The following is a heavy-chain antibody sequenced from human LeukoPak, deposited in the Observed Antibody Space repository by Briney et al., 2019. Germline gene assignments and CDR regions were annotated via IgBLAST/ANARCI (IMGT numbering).Heavy chain of an antibody. J-gene: IGHJ4*02. CDR2: ISSNGGST. D-gene: IGHD5-18*01. Sequence: PGGSLRLSCSASGFTFSSYAMHWVRQAPGKGLEYVSAISSNGGSTYYADSVKGRFTISRDNSKNTLYLQMNNLRVEDTAVYYCAKGNKGGYSYGPIDYWGQGTLVTVSS. V-gene: IGHV3-64*04. CDR3: AKGNKGGYSYGPIDY. CDR1: GFTFSSYA.